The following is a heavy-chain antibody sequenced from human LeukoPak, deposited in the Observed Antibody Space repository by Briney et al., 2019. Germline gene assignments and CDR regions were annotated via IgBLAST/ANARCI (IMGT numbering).Heavy chain of an antibody. D-gene: IGHD3-22*01. Sequence: PSETLSLTCTVSGYSISSGYYWGWIRQPPGKGLEWVGSFYHSGSTYYNPSLKSRVTISVDTSKNQFSLKLRSVTAADTAVYYCARGPDYYYESSGYYPEDYWGQGTLVTVSS. CDR1: GYSISSGYY. V-gene: IGHV4-38-2*02. CDR2: FYHSGST. J-gene: IGHJ4*02. CDR3: ARGPDYYYESSGYYPEDY.